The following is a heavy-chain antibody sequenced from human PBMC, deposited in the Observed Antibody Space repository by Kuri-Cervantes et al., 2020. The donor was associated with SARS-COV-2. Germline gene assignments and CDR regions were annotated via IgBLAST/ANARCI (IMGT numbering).Heavy chain of an antibody. CDR1: GGSISSYY. V-gene: IGHV4-59*01. CDR3: ARVGGNWELPFDY. J-gene: IGHJ4*02. CDR2: IYYSGST. D-gene: IGHD3-10*01. Sequence: GSLRLSCTVSGGSISSYYWSWIRQPPGKGLEWIGYIYYSGSTNYNPSLKSRVTISVDTSKNQFSLKLGSVTAADTAVYYCARVGGNWELPFDYWGQGTLVTVSS.